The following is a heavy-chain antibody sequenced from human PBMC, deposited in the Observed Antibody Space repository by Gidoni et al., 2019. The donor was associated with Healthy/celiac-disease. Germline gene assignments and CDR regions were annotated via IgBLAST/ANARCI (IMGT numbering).Heavy chain of an antibody. J-gene: IGHJ5*02. CDR2: IYYRGST. Sequence: QVQLQESGPGLVKPSQTLSLTCTVSGGSISSGGSYWSWIRQHPGKGLEWIGYIYYRGSTYYNPSLKSRVTISVDTSKNQFSLKLSSVTAADTAVYYCARVKPTYYYGSGSPGGWFDPWGQGTLVTVSS. D-gene: IGHD3-10*01. CDR1: GGSISSGGSY. CDR3: ARVKPTYYYGSGSPGGWFDP. V-gene: IGHV4-31*03.